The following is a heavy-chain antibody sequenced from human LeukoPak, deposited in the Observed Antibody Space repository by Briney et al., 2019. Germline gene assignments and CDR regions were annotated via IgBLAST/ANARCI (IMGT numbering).Heavy chain of an antibody. CDR2: IIPILGIA. CDR1: GGTFSSYA. V-gene: IGHV1-69*04. Sequence: SVKVSCKASGGTFSSYAISWVRQAPGQGLEWMGRIIPILGIANYAQKFQGRVTITADKSTSTAYMELSSLRSEDTAVYYCARDLESTYCYDSSGYYFDYWGQGTLVTVSS. J-gene: IGHJ4*02. CDR3: ARDLESTYCYDSSGYYFDY. D-gene: IGHD3-22*01.